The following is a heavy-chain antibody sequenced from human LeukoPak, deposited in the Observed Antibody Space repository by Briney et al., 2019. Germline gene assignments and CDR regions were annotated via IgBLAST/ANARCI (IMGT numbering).Heavy chain of an antibody. Sequence: PSQTLSLTCTVSGGSVRSGSYYWSWIRQPPGKGLEWIGYIYYSGSTNYNPSLKSRVTISVDTSKNQFSLKLSSVTAADTAVYYCAREGRGVVTGYYYYMDVWGKGTTVTVSS. CDR3: AREGRGVVTGYYYYMDV. CDR1: GGSVRSGSYY. CDR2: IYYSGST. D-gene: IGHD4-23*01. V-gene: IGHV4-61*01. J-gene: IGHJ6*03.